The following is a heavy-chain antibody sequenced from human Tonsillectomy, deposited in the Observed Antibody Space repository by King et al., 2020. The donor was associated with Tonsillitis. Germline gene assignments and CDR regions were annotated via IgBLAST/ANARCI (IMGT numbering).Heavy chain of an antibody. D-gene: IGHD4-17*01. Sequence: VQLVQSGGGVVQPGRSLRLSCAASGFTFSTYGMHWVRQAPGKGLEWVAIISYDGSSKYYADSVKGRFTISRDNSYDTVSLQMNNLRLEDTAVYYCAKALPEEGYGDYGMDVWGQGTTVSVSS. J-gene: IGHJ6*02. CDR1: GFTFSTYG. V-gene: IGHV3-30*18. CDR3: AKALPEEGYGDYGMDV. CDR2: ISYDGSSK.